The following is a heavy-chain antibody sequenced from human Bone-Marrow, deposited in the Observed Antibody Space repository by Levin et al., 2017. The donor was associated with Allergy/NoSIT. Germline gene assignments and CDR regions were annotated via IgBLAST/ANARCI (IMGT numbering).Heavy chain of an antibody. J-gene: IGHJ6*02. CDR2: LASESDGGTT. D-gene: IGHD4-11*01. CDR1: GFTFNNAW. V-gene: IGHV3-15*04. CDR3: TTDYRHFYYYGVDV. Sequence: GGSLRLSCAASGFTFNNAWMIWVRQAPGKGLEWVGRLASESDGGTTDYAAPVKGRFIISRDESRNTVLMQMNSLKTEDTAVYYCTTDYRHFYYYGVDVWGQGTTVTVSS.